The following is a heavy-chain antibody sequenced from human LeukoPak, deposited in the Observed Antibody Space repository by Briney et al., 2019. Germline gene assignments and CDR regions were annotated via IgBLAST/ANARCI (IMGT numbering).Heavy chain of an antibody. J-gene: IGHJ4*02. CDR3: AKSGRGSGSYYNAYYFDY. CDR2: ISGSGGST. Sequence: GGSLRLSCAASGFTFSSYAMSWVRQAPGKGLEWVSAISGSGGSTYYADSVKGRFTTSRDNSKNTLYLQMNSLRAEDTAVYYCAKSGRGSGSYYNAYYFDYWGQGTLVTVSS. V-gene: IGHV3-23*01. D-gene: IGHD3-10*01. CDR1: GFTFSSYA.